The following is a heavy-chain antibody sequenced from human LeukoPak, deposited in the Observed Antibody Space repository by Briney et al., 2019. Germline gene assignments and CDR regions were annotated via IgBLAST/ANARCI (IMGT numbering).Heavy chain of an antibody. Sequence: GASVTVPCTASGGTFSSYAISWVRQAPGQGLEWMGGIIPIFGTANYAQKFQGRVTITADESTSSAYMELSSLRSEDTAVYYCAREEGFWSGLVPYYYGMDVWGQGTTVTVSS. CDR2: IIPIFGTA. D-gene: IGHD3-3*01. V-gene: IGHV1-69*13. J-gene: IGHJ6*02. CDR1: GGTFSSYA. CDR3: AREEGFWSGLVPYYYGMDV.